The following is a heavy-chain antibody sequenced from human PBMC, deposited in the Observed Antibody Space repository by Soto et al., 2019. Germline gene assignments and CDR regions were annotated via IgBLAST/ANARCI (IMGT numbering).Heavy chain of an antibody. D-gene: IGHD2-15*01. CDR1: GYTFTSYD. J-gene: IGHJ5*02. Sequence: ASVKVSYKXSGYTFTSYDINWVRQATGQGLEWMGWMNPNSGNTGYAQKFQGRVTMTRNTSISTAYMELSSLRSEDTAVYYCARVGCSGGRCYKGDWFDPWGQGTLVTVS. CDR2: MNPNSGNT. V-gene: IGHV1-8*01. CDR3: ARVGCSGGRCYKGDWFDP.